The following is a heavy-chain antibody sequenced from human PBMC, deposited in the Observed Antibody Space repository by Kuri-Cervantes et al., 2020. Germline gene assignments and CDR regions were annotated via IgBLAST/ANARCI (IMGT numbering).Heavy chain of an antibody. CDR1: GFTFSNYA. V-gene: IGHV3-23*01. Sequence: GGSLRLSCAASGFTFSNYAMSWVRQAPGKGLEWVSATSASGDITYYADSVKGRFTISRDNSKNTLYLQMDSLRAEDTAVYYCARARYSSTGCYVTWGQGTLVTVSS. CDR2: TSASGDIT. J-gene: IGHJ5*02. CDR3: ARARYSSTGCYVT. D-gene: IGHD2-2*01.